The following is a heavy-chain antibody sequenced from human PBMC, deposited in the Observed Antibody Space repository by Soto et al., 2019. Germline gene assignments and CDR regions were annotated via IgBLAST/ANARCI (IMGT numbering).Heavy chain of an antibody. CDR3: AKDSRSPPQGWSAP. CDR1: GFTFSSYG. Sequence: GGSLRLSCAASGFTFSSYGMHWVRQAPGKGLEWVAVIWYDGSNKYFADSVKGRFTISRDNSKDTLYLQMSSLRVEDTAIYYCAKDSRSPPQGWSAPWGQGTLVPVSS. V-gene: IGHV3-33*06. CDR2: IWYDGSNK. J-gene: IGHJ5*02. D-gene: IGHD6-13*01.